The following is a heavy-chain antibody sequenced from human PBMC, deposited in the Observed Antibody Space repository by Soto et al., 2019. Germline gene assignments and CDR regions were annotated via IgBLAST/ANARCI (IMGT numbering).Heavy chain of an antibody. Sequence: KQSQTLSLTCAISGDSVSSNSAAWNWIRQSPSRGLEWLGRTYYMSQWYYHYAVSLESRMTINPDTSKNQFSLHLNSVTPEDTAVYYCTRGLAWNYANFDSWGQGTLVTVSS. CDR1: GDSVSSNSAA. V-gene: IGHV6-1*01. CDR3: TRGLAWNYANFDS. CDR2: TYYMSQWYY. D-gene: IGHD1-7*01. J-gene: IGHJ4*02.